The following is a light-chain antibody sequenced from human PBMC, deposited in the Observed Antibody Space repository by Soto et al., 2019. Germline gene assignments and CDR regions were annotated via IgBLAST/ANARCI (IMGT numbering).Light chain of an antibody. CDR1: QDVGKW. J-gene: IGKJ1*01. Sequence: DIQITQSPPSLCAHVRARVTITCRASQDVGKWLAWYQQKPGKAPTLLIHGASSLQSGVPPRYSGSGYGTDFTLTISSLQPEDFATYYCQQSYSPLWTFGQGTIVDIK. V-gene: IGKV1-12*02. CDR3: QQSYSPLWT. CDR2: GAS.